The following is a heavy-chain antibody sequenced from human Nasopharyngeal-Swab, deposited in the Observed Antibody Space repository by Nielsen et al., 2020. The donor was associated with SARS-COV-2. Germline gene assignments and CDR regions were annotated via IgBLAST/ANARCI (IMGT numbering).Heavy chain of an antibody. CDR3: GRRRKGGGIVVVNPYYYYYMDG. D-gene: IGHD3-22*01. Sequence: ASVKVSCKASGYTFTSYDINWVRQATGQGLEWMGWMNPNSGNTGYAQKFQGRVTMTRNTSISTAYMELSSLRSEDTAVYYCGRRRKGGGIVVVNPYYYYYMDGRGKGTTVTVSS. CDR1: GYTFTSYD. J-gene: IGHJ6*03. CDR2: MNPNSGNT. V-gene: IGHV1-8*01.